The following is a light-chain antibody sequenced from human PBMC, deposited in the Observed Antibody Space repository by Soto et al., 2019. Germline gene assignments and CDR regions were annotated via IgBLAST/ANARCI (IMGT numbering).Light chain of an antibody. CDR3: QQRADWPAT. V-gene: IGKV3-11*01. Sequence: EIVLTQSPATLSLSPGERAILSCRASQSVSTYLAWYQQKPGQAPRLLIFDASNRATGIPARFSGSGSGTDFTLTISRLEPEDFAVYYCQQRADWPATFGPGTNVDIK. CDR2: DAS. J-gene: IGKJ3*01. CDR1: QSVSTY.